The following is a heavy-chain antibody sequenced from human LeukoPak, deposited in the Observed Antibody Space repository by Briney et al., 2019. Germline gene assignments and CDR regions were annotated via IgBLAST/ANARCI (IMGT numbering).Heavy chain of an antibody. CDR1: GFTVSSNY. V-gene: IGHV3-53*01. Sequence: GGSLRLSCAASGFTVSSNYMSWVRQAPGKGLEWVSVIFSGGGTYYADSVKGRFTISRDNSKNTLYLQMNSLRAEDTAVYYCARENDMGYCSGGRCYKGYNAMDVWGQGTTVTVSS. CDR2: IFSGGGT. J-gene: IGHJ6*02. D-gene: IGHD2-15*01. CDR3: ARENDMGYCSGGRCYKGYNAMDV.